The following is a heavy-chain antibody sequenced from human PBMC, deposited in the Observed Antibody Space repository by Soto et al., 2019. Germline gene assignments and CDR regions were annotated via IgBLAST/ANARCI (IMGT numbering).Heavy chain of an antibody. Sequence: EVQLVESGGGLVQPGGSLRLSCAASGFAFGNYWMSWVRQVPGKGLEWLGTIKRDASEKKYVDSVRGRFTMSRDNAKNSLYLQMDSLRGEDTPVYYCARDSGYGSASSVNHYLDYWGQGTLVIVSS. CDR1: GFAFGNYW. J-gene: IGHJ4*02. CDR2: IKRDASEK. CDR3: ARDSGYGSASSVNHYLDY. D-gene: IGHD3-10*01. V-gene: IGHV3-7*01.